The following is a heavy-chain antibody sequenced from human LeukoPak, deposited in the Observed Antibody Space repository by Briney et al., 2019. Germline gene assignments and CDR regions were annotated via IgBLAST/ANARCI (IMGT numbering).Heavy chain of an antibody. CDR3: AKDRAAPATPYNWFDP. D-gene: IGHD6-13*01. CDR2: ISGSGGST. V-gene: IGHV3-23*01. J-gene: IGHJ5*02. CDR1: GFTFSSYA. Sequence: PGGSLRLSCAPSGFTFSSYAMSWVRQAPGKGLEWVSTISGSGGSTYYADSVEGRFTISRDNSRTTLHLQMNSLRAEDTAVYYCAKDRAAPATPYNWFDPWGQGTLVTVS.